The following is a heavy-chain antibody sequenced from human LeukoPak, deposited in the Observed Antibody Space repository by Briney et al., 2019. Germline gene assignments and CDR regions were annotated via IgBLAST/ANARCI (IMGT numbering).Heavy chain of an antibody. D-gene: IGHD4-17*01. CDR1: GGSISSYY. V-gene: IGHV4-59*01. J-gene: IGHJ5*02. CDR2: IYYSGST. Sequence: SETLSLTCTVSGGSISSYYWSWIRQPPRKGLEWIGYIYYSGSTNYNPSLKSRVTISVDTSSNQFSLKLSSVTAADTAVYYCATMDGDSSDNWFDPWGQGALVTVSS. CDR3: ATMDGDSSDNWFDP.